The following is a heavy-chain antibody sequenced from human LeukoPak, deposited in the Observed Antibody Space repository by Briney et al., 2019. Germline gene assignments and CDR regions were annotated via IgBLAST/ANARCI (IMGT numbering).Heavy chain of an antibody. CDR2: ISAYNGNT. CDR3: ARVDPADMVRGVINWFDP. Sequence: GASVKVSCKASGYTFTSYGISWVRQAPGQGLEWMGWISAYNGNTNYAQKLQGRVTMTTDTSTSTAYMELRSLRSDDTAVYYCARVDPADMVRGVINWFDPWGQGTLVTVSS. J-gene: IGHJ5*02. CDR1: GYTFTSYG. D-gene: IGHD3-10*01. V-gene: IGHV1-18*01.